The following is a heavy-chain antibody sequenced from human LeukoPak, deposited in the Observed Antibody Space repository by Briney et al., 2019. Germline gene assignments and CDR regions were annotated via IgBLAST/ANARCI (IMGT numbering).Heavy chain of an antibody. Sequence: KPSETLSLTCTVSGDSINSYYWSWIRQPPEKGLEWIGYIYYSGTTSYNPSLKGRVTISVDTSKTQFSLKRNSLTAADTAVYYCARLQRITMAGPDYWYFDLWGRGTLVTVSS. CDR1: GDSINSYY. V-gene: IGHV4-59*01. CDR3: ARLQRITMAGPDYWYFDL. J-gene: IGHJ2*01. CDR2: IYYSGTT. D-gene: IGHD3-10*01.